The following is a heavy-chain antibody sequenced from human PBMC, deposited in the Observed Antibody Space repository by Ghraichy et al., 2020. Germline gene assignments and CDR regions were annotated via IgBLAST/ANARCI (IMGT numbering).Heavy chain of an antibody. CDR2: INYSGTS. CDR1: GGSFSGYY. D-gene: IGHD3-3*01. Sequence: SETLSLTCAVSGGSFSGYYWAWIRQSPGKGLEWIGEINYSGTSNYKPSLKNRVSMSVDASKSHFSLNLKSLTAADTAVYYCARGREDDDWGGYAPPAAFDFWGQGNLVTVS. V-gene: IGHV4-34*01. J-gene: IGHJ4*02. CDR3: ARGREDDDWGGYAPPAAFDF.